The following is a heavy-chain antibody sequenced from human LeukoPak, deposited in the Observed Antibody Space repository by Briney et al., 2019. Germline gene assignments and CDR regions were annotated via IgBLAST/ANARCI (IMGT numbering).Heavy chain of an antibody. J-gene: IGHJ4*02. CDR1: GFTFSSYE. CDR2: INSGGSTL. Sequence: GGSLRLSCAASGFTFSSYEMNWVRQAPGKGLEWVSYINSGGSTLYYADSVKGRFTISRDNANNSLYLQMNSLRAEDTAVYYCARIHNLGILAHFDYWGQGTLVTVSS. CDR3: ARIHNLGILAHFDY. V-gene: IGHV3-48*03. D-gene: IGHD1-1*01.